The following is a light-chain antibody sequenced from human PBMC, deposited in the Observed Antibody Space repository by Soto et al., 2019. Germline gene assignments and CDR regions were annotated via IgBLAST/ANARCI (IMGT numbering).Light chain of an antibody. CDR3: QQYNSYPPYT. J-gene: IGKJ2*01. Sequence: DIQMTQSPSTLSASVGDRVTITCRASQSISSWLAWYQQKPGKAPKLLIYKASSLESGVPSRFSGSGAGTEFPLTISSLQPDDFATYYCQQYNSYPPYTFGQGTKLEIK. V-gene: IGKV1-5*03. CDR2: KAS. CDR1: QSISSW.